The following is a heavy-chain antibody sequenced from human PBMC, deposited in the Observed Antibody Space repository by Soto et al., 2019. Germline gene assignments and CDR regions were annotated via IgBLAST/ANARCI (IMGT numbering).Heavy chain of an antibody. J-gene: IGHJ6*02. CDR3: ARGLEQLVVVYYYGMDV. Sequence: GASVKVSCKASGYTFTSYDINWVRQATGQGLEWMGWMNPNSGNTGYAQKFQGRVTMTRNTSISTAYMELSSLRSEDTAVYYCARGLEQLVVVYYYGMDVWGQGTTVTVSS. V-gene: IGHV1-8*01. D-gene: IGHD6-6*01. CDR2: MNPNSGNT. CDR1: GYTFTSYD.